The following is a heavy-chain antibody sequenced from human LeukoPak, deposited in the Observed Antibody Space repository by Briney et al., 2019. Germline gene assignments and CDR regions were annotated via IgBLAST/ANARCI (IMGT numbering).Heavy chain of an antibody. CDR3: AKDRRLWFGQLLIDS. CDR2: ISGSGGST. Sequence: GGSLRLSCAASGFTFSSYAMSWVRQAPGKGLEWVSAISGSGGSTYYADSVKGRFTISRDNSKNMVSLQMNSLRVDDTATYYCAKDRRLWFGQLLIDSWGQGTLVAVSS. D-gene: IGHD3-10*01. V-gene: IGHV3-23*01. CDR1: GFTFSSYA. J-gene: IGHJ4*02.